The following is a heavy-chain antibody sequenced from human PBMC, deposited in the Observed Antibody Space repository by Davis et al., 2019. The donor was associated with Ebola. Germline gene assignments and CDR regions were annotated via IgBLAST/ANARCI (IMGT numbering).Heavy chain of an antibody. J-gene: IGHJ6*02. CDR1: GYTFFGYG. CDR3: ARGAGGYYYYYGMDV. V-gene: IGHV1-46*01. D-gene: IGHD6-25*01. Sequence: ASVKVSCKASGYTFFGYGISWIRQAPGQGLEWMGIINPSGGSTSYAQKFQGRVTMTRDTSTSTVYMELSSLRSEDTAVYYCARGAGGYYYYYGMDVWGQGTTVTVSS. CDR2: INPSGGST.